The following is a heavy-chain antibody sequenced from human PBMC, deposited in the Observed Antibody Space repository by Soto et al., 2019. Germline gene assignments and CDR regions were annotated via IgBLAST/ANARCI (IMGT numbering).Heavy chain of an antibody. J-gene: IGHJ4*02. CDR1: GFTFSSYG. Sequence: SGGSLRLSCAASGFTFSSYGMHWVRQAPGKGLEWVAVIWYDGSNKYYADSVKGRFTISRDNSKNTLYLQMNSLRAEDTAVYYCARDYSGSFANWGVLDYWGQGTLVTVSS. CDR2: IWYDGSNK. D-gene: IGHD1-26*01. V-gene: IGHV3-33*01. CDR3: ARDYSGSFANWGVLDY.